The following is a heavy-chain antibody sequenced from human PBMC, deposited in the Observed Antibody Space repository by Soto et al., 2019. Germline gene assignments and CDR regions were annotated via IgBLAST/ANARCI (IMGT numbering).Heavy chain of an antibody. J-gene: IGHJ6*02. CDR1: GFTFSNYK. CDR2: IRSGASYI. Sequence: GSLRLSCAASGFTFSNYKMNWVRPASGKRLEWISAIRSGASYIYSADPVEARCTISRDDANNSRYRQMSSLSVEDTAVSNCMRDSSQRAVWGRGTTVTVSS. CDR3: MRDSSQRAV. V-gene: IGHV3-21*01.